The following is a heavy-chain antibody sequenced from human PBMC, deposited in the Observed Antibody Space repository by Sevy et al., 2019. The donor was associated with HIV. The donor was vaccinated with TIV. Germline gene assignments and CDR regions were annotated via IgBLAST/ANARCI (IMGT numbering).Heavy chain of an antibody. J-gene: IGHJ4*02. V-gene: IGHV1-69*13. CDR3: ARGGGNGWYYFDY. CDR1: GGIFRSYG. CDR2: IIPILGSV. Sequence: ASVKVSCKASGGIFRSYGINWVRQAPGQGLEWMGGIIPILGSVNYAQKFQGRVTITADESTQTAYMELSSLGSEDTAVYYCARGGGNGWYYFDYWGQETLVTVSS. D-gene: IGHD6-19*01.